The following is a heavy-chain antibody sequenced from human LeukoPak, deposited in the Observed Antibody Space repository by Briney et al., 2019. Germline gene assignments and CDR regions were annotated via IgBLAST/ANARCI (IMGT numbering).Heavy chain of an antibody. Sequence: PGGSLRLSCAASGFTFSSYAMNWVRQAPGKGLEWVSGISGNGGSTYYADSVKGRFTISRDNSKNTLYVQMNSLRAKDTALYYCAKVGIGGTYFDSWGQGTLVTVSS. D-gene: IGHD3-16*01. J-gene: IGHJ4*02. V-gene: IGHV3-23*01. CDR3: AKVGIGGTYFDS. CDR1: GFTFSSYA. CDR2: ISGNGGST.